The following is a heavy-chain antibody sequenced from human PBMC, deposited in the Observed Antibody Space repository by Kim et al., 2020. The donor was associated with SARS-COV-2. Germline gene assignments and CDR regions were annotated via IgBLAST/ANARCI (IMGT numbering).Heavy chain of an antibody. J-gene: IGHJ4*02. D-gene: IGHD2-2*01. CDR3: ATMFGYCSSTSCSNPFW. CDR2: IYYSGST. CDR1: GGSISSGGYY. Sequence: SETLSLTCTVSGGSISSGGYYWSWIRQPPGKGLEWIGYIYYSGSTYYNPSLKSRVTISVDTSKNQFSLKLSSVTAADTAVYYCATMFGYCSSTSCSNPFWWGQRTLVTVSS. V-gene: IGHV4-30-4*01.